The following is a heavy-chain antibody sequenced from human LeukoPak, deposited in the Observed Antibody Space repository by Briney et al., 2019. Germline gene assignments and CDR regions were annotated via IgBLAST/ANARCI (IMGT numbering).Heavy chain of an antibody. V-gene: IGHV3-13*04. CDR1: GFTFSSYD. D-gene: IGHD1-26*01. CDR2: IYTAGDT. CDR3: AGGYSGNYLSEY. Sequence: GGSLRLSCAASGFTFSSYDMHWVRQAPGKGLEWVSAIYTAGDTYYPGSVKGRFTISRENAKNSLYLQMNSLRAGDTAVYYCAGGYSGNYLSEYWGQGSLVTVSS. J-gene: IGHJ4*02.